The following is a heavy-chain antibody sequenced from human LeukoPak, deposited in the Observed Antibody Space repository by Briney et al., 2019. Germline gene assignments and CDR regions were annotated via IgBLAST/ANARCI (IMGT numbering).Heavy chain of an antibody. V-gene: IGHV4-59*08. Sequence: PSETLSLTCTVSGGSISSYYWSWIRQPPGKGLEWIGYIYYSRSTNYNPSLKSRVTISVDTSKNQFSLKLSSVTVADTAVYYCARHYDSSGYWYYFDYWGQGTLVTVSS. CDR1: GGSISSYY. CDR3: ARHYDSSGYWYYFDY. D-gene: IGHD3-22*01. CDR2: IYYSRST. J-gene: IGHJ4*02.